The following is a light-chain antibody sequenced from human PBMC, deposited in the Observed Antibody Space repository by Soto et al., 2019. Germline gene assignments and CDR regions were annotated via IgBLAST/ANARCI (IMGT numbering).Light chain of an antibody. CDR1: QSVSSN. CDR2: AAS. J-gene: IGKJ5*01. CDR3: QQYVNWPPIT. Sequence: EIVMTQSPATLSVTPGERATLSCRASQSVSSNLAWYQQKPGQAPRLLIYAASTRATGIPARFSGSGSGTEFTLTISSLQSEDFAVYYCQQYVNWPPITFGQGTLLEIK. V-gene: IGKV3-15*01.